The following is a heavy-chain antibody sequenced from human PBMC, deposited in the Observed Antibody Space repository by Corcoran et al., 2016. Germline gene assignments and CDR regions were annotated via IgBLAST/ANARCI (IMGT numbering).Heavy chain of an antibody. V-gene: IGHV1-3*04. D-gene: IGHD3-10*01. J-gene: IGHJ4*02. CDR3: AGGANPESDY. CDR2: INIDSGST. CDR1: GYTFTRYN. Sequence: QVQLVQSGAEVTKPGASVKVSCKASGYTFTRYNMHWVRQAPGQGLEWMGWINIDSGSTKYSQKFQGRVTITRDTSASTAYMELSSLRSEDTAVYNWAGGANPESDYWGQGTLVTVSS.